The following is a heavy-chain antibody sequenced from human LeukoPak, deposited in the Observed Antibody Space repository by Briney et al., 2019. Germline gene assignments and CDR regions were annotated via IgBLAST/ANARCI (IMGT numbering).Heavy chain of an antibody. D-gene: IGHD3-10*01. Sequence: QSGGSLRLSCAASGFTFSSYDMNWVRQAPGKGLEWVSAISGSGGSTYYADSVKGRFTISRDNSKNTLYLHMNSLRPEDTAVYYCAGGPLLLWFGAAFDHWGQGTLVTVSS. J-gene: IGHJ4*02. CDR2: ISGSGGST. CDR1: GFTFSSYD. V-gene: IGHV3-23*01. CDR3: AGGPLLLWFGAAFDH.